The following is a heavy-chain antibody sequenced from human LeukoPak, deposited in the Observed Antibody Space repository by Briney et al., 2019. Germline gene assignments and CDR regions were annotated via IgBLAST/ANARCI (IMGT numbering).Heavy chain of an antibody. J-gene: IGHJ4*02. V-gene: IGHV4-34*01. CDR3: ARVKGLFDY. CDR1: GGSLSGYY. Sequence: SETLSLTCAVYGGSLSGYYWSWMRQPPGTGLEWIGEINHSASTNYNPSLKSRVTISVDTSKHQFSLKLSSVTAADTAVYYCARVKGLFDYWGQGTLVTVSS. CDR2: INHSAST.